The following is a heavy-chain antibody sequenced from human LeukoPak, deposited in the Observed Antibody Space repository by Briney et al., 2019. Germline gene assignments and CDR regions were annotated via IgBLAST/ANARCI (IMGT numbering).Heavy chain of an antibody. CDR1: GFTFSKYW. CDR3: ATKQWLAPPPDS. CDR2: INTDGTFT. V-gene: IGHV3-74*01. J-gene: IGHJ4*02. Sequence: GGSLRLSCAASGFTFSKYWMLWVRQAPGKGLESVSRINTDGTFTTYADSVKGRFTGSRDNADNTMFLQMNSVRDEDTAVYYCATKQWLAPPPDSWGQGTPVTVSS. D-gene: IGHD6-19*01.